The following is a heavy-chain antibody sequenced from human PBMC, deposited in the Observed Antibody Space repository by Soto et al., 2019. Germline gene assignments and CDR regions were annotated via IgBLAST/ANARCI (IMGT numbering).Heavy chain of an antibody. CDR1: GGSISSNY. CDR2: IFHSENT. D-gene: IGHD2-8*01. J-gene: IGHJ6*02. Sequence: SETLSLTCTVSGGSISSNYWSWVRQHPGKGLEWIGEIFHSENTYYNPSLASRVTISVDTSKNQFSLNLRSVTAADTAVYYCARRTWGMDVWGQGTTVTVSS. V-gene: IGHV4-34*12. CDR3: ARRTWGMDV.